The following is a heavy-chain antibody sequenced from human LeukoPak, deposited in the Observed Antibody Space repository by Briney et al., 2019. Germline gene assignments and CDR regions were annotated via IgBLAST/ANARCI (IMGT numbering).Heavy chain of an antibody. Sequence: SCKASGYTFTGYYMHWVRQAPGKGLEWVAVISYDGSNKYYADSVKGRFTISRDNPKNTLYLQMNSLRAEDTAVYYCARRSARVAATGPFDYWGQGTLVTVSS. J-gene: IGHJ4*02. CDR3: ARRSARVAATGPFDY. D-gene: IGHD2-15*01. V-gene: IGHV3-30*04. CDR2: ISYDGSNK. CDR1: GYTFTGYY.